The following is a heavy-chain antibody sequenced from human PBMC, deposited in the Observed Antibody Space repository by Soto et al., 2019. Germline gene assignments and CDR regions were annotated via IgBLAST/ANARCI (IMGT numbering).Heavy chain of an antibody. D-gene: IGHD3-22*01. CDR3: ARHTYYYDSSGSNRGEFDY. J-gene: IGHJ4*02. Sequence: SETLSLTCAVYGGSFSGYYWSWIRQPPGKGLEWIGEINHSGSTNYNPSLKSRVTISVDTSKNQFSLKLSSVTAADTAVYYCARHTYYYDSSGSNRGEFDYWGQGTLVTVSS. CDR1: GGSFSGYY. CDR2: INHSGST. V-gene: IGHV4-34*01.